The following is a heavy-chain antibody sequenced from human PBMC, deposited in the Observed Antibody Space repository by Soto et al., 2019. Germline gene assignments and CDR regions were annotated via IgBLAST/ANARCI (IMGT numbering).Heavy chain of an antibody. D-gene: IGHD2-2*01. Sequence: ASVKVSCKASGYTFTSYYMHWVRQAPGQGLEWMGIINPSGGSTSYAQKFQGRVTITADESTNTAYMELSSLRSEDTAVYYCAREGLVLVPTTVNSDYYYYAMDVWGQGTTVTVSS. CDR3: AREGLVLVPTTVNSDYYYYAMDV. CDR2: INPSGGST. CDR1: GYTFTSYY. V-gene: IGHV1-46*01. J-gene: IGHJ6*02.